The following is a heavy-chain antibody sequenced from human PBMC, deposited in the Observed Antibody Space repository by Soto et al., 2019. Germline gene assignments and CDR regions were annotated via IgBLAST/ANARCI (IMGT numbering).Heavy chain of an antibody. D-gene: IGHD5-18*01. CDR1: GFTFTSYV. V-gene: IGHV3-23*01. CDR3: AKGDTTMITDYYAMDV. CDR2: ISGSGGSE. Sequence: EVQLLESGGGLVQRGGSQRLSCAASGFTFTSYVMSWVRQAPGKGLEWVSAISGSGGSEFYADSVKGRFTISRDNSKNTLYLQMKSLRAEDTALYYCAKGDTTMITDYYAMDVWGQGTTVTVSS. J-gene: IGHJ6*02.